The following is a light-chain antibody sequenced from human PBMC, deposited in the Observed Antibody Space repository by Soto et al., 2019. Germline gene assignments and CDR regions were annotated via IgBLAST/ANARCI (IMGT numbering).Light chain of an antibody. V-gene: IGLV2-8*01. CDR1: SSDVGTYDY. CDR3: SSYAGRSMYV. Sequence: QSVLTQPPSASGSPGQSVTFSCTGTSSDVGTYDYVSWYQQYPGKAPKLLIYGVTRRPSGVPGRFSGSKSGNTAALTVSGLQAEDEAYYYCSSYAGRSMYVFGTGTKVTLL. J-gene: IGLJ1*01. CDR2: GVT.